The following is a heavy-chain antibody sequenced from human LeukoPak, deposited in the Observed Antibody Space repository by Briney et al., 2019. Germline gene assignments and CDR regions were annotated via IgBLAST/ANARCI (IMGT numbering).Heavy chain of an antibody. D-gene: IGHD2-15*01. V-gene: IGHV4-34*01. CDR1: GGSFSGYY. Sequence: PSETLSLTCAVYGGSFSGYYWSWIRQPPRKGLEWIGEINHSGSTNYNPSLKSRVTISVDTSKNQFSLKLSSVTAADTAVYYCARGTTYCSGGSCYSFDYWGQGTLVTVSS. J-gene: IGHJ4*02. CDR2: INHSGST. CDR3: ARGTTYCSGGSCYSFDY.